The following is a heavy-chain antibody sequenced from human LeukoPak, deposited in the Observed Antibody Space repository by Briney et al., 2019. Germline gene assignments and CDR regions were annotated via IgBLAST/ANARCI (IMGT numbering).Heavy chain of an antibody. CDR3: ARDRDGKDY. CDR1: GFAFNTYW. Sequence: GGSLRLSCAASGFAFNTYWMSWVRQAPGKGLEWVANIGQDGTEKHHVDSVRGRFTISRDNAKNSVFLQMNSLRAEDTAVYYCARDRDGKDYRGQGTLVTVSS. CDR2: IGQDGTEK. D-gene: IGHD1-1*01. V-gene: IGHV3-7*03. J-gene: IGHJ4*02.